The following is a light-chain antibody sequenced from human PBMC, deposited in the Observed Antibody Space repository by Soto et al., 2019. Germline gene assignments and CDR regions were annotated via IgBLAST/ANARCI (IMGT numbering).Light chain of an antibody. J-gene: IGKJ4*01. CDR2: TVS. CDR1: QNINNY. Sequence: DIQMTQSPSSLSASVGDRVTITCRASQNINNYLNWYQKKPGKAPELMIYTVSNLRSGVPSRFSGSGSGTDFTLSISSLQPEDLATYYCQQTSDTLSITFGGGTKVDI. V-gene: IGKV1-39*01. CDR3: QQTSDTLSIT.